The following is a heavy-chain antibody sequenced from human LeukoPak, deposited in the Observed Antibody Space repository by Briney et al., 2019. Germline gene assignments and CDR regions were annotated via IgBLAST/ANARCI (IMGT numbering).Heavy chain of an antibody. J-gene: IGHJ6*02. D-gene: IGHD2-21*02. CDR1: GFTFSAYA. V-gene: IGHV3-23*01. CDR3: AKNCDSPMGVPYAMDV. Sequence: GGSLRLSCAASGFTFSAYAMRWVRQAPGKGLEWVSAIGSGSAGTTIYAESVKDRFTISRDDSKNTLYLQMSSLRGDDSAVYYCAKNCDSPMGVPYAMDVWGRGTTVTVSS. CDR2: IGSGSAGTT.